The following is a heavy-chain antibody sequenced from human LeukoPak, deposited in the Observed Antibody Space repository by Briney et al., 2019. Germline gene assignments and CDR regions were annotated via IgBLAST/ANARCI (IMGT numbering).Heavy chain of an antibody. CDR1: GYTFNGYY. CDR3: ASATIFGVVIDYYMDV. D-gene: IGHD3-3*01. CDR2: INPNSGGT. V-gene: IGHV1-2*02. J-gene: IGHJ6*03. Sequence: ASVKVSCKASGYTFNGYYIHWVRQAPGQGLEWMGWINPNSGGTNYAQKFQGRVTMTRDTSISTAYMELSRLRSDDTAVYYCASATIFGVVIDYYMDVWGKGTTVTVSS.